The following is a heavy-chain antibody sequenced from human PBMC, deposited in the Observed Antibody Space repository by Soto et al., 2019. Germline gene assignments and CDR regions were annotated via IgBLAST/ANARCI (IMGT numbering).Heavy chain of an antibody. V-gene: IGHV3-23*01. Sequence: PGGSLRLSCAASGFTFSSYAMSWVRQAPGKGLEWVSAISGSGGSTYYADSVKGRFTISRDNSKNTLYLQMNSLRAEDTAVYYCAKGSCSFGDSCYWYYYYYMDVWGKGTTVTVSS. D-gene: IGHD2-15*01. J-gene: IGHJ6*03. CDR1: GFTFSSYA. CDR3: AKGSCSFGDSCYWYYYYYMDV. CDR2: ISGSGGST.